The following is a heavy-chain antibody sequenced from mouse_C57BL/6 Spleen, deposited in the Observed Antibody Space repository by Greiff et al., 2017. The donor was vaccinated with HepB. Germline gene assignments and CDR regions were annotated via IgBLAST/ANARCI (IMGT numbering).Heavy chain of an antibody. CDR3: ARSYYSLYYYAMDY. CDR1: GYTFTSYW. Sequence: VQLQQPGAELVRPGSSVKLSCKASGYTFTSYWMHWVKQRPIQGLEWIGNIDPSDSETHYNQKFKDKATLTVDKSSSTAYMQLISLTSEDSAVYYCARSYYSLYYYAMDYWGQGTSVTVSS. D-gene: IGHD2-12*01. J-gene: IGHJ4*01. CDR2: IDPSDSET. V-gene: IGHV1-52*01.